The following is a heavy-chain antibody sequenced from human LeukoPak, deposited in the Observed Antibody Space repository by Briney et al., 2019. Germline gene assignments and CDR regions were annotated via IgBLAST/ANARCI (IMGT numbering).Heavy chain of an antibody. J-gene: IGHJ4*02. CDR2: IYPSDSDT. D-gene: IGHD6-6*01. V-gene: IGHV5-51*01. CDR1: GFSFTSYW. Sequence: GESLKISCKGSGFSFTSYWIGWVRQMPGKGLEWMGIIYPSDSDTRYNPSFQGQVTISAAKSINTAYLQWSGLKASDTAMYYCARGSSPTNFAYWGQGTLVTVSS. CDR3: ARGSSPTNFAY.